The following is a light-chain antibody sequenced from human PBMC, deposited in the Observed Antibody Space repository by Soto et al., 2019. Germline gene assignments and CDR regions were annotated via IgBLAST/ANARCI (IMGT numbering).Light chain of an antibody. J-gene: IGLJ3*02. CDR2: GNS. CDR3: QSYDSSLSGWV. Sequence: QSALTQPPSVSGAPGQSVTISCTGSSSNIGAGYDVHWYQQLPGTAPKLLIYGNSNRPSGVPDRFSGSKSGTSASLAITGLQAEDEADYYCQSYDSSLSGWVFGGGTKLTVL. V-gene: IGLV1-40*01. CDR1: SSNIGAGYD.